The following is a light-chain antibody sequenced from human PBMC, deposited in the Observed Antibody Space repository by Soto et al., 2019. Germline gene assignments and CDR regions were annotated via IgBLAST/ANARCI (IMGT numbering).Light chain of an antibody. CDR3: QQYGSSPLFT. CDR1: QSVSSY. V-gene: IGKV3-20*01. Sequence: EIVLTQSPATLSLSPVERATLSCRASQSVSSYLAWYQQKPGQAPRLLIYGASSRATGIPDRFGGSGSGTDFTLTISRLEPEDFAVYYCQQYGSSPLFTFGPGTKVDIK. J-gene: IGKJ3*01. CDR2: GAS.